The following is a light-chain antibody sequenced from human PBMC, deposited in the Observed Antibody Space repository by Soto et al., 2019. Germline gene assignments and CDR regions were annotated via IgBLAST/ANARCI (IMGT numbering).Light chain of an antibody. Sequence: DIQMTQSPSSLSASVGDRVTITCRASQSISSYLNWYQQKPGKAPKLLIYAASSLQGGVPSRFSGSGSGTDFTLTISSLQPEDFATYYCQQSYSTLTWTFGQGTKVDIK. CDR1: QSISSY. CDR2: AAS. CDR3: QQSYSTLTWT. J-gene: IGKJ1*01. V-gene: IGKV1-39*01.